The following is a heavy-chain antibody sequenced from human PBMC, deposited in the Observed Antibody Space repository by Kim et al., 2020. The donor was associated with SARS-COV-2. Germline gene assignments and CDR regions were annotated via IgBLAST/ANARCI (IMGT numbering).Heavy chain of an antibody. CDR2: IKSKTDGGTT. CDR1: GFPFSKTW. V-gene: IGHV3-15*07. CDR3: TRIRGGFYYVMGV. J-gene: IGHJ6*02. D-gene: IGHD3-16*01. Sequence: GGSLILSCAASGFPFSKTWLNWVRQAPGKGLEWIGRIKSKTDGGTTDYAAPVKGRFTISRDDSINTLYLQMNSLQTEDTAVYYCTRIRGGFYYVMGVWGQGTTVTVSS.